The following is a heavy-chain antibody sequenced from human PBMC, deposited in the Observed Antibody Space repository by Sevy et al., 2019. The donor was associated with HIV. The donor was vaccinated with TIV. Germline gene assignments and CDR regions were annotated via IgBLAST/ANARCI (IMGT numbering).Heavy chain of an antibody. J-gene: IGHJ3*02. CDR3: ARVVGSGWTEDAFDI. CDR2: INPNSGGT. Sequence: ASVKVSCKASGCTFTGYYMHWVRQAPGQGLEWMGRINPNSGGTNYAQKFQGRVTMTRDTSISTAYMELSRLRSDDTAVYYCARVVGSGWTEDAFDIWGLGTMVTVSS. D-gene: IGHD6-19*01. V-gene: IGHV1-2*06. CDR1: GCTFTGYY.